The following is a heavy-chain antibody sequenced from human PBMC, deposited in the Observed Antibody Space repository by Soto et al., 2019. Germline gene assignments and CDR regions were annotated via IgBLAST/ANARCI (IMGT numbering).Heavy chain of an antibody. CDR2: MNPNSGNT. Sequence: ASVKVSCKASGYTFTSYDINWVRQATGQGLEWMGWMNPNSGNTGYAQKFQGRVTMTRNTSISTAYMELSSLRSEDTAVYYCARAWSGYHPRYYYYYMDVWGKGTTVTVSS. V-gene: IGHV1-8*01. D-gene: IGHD3-3*01. J-gene: IGHJ6*03. CDR1: GYTFTSYD. CDR3: ARAWSGYHPRYYYYYMDV.